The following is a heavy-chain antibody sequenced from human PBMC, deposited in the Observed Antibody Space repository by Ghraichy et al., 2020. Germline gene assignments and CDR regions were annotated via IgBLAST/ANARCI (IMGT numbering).Heavy chain of an antibody. CDR3: ARGSRGGMDV. CDR1: GFSFSNYT. CDR2: IKSRSFYI. V-gene: IGHV3-21*01. J-gene: IGHJ6*02. Sequence: GGSLRLSCAGSGFSFSNYTLNWVRQAPGKGLEWVSSIKSRSFYIHYADSVKGRFTISRDNAKNSLYLQMDSLRAEDTALYYCARGSRGGMDVWGQGTTVTVFS.